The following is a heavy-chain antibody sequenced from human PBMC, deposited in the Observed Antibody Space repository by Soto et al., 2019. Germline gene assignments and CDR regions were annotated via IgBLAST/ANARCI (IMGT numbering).Heavy chain of an antibody. V-gene: IGHV3-53*02. J-gene: IGHJ4*02. Sequence: EVQLVETGGGLIQPGGSLRLSCAASGFTVSSNYMSWVRQAPGKGLEWVSVIYSGGSTYYADSVKGRFTISRDNSKNTLYLQMNSLSAEDTAVYYCARDEGNVMVRGYDNWGQGTLVTVSS. D-gene: IGHD3-10*01. CDR3: ARDEGNVMVRGYDN. CDR1: GFTVSSNY. CDR2: IYSGGST.